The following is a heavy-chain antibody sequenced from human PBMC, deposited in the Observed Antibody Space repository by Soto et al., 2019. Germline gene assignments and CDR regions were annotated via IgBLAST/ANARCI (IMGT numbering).Heavy chain of an antibody. V-gene: IGHV3-23*01. CDR2: ISASGGTT. CDR3: AKDEQHGEAYWGGGYFYLMDV. CDR1: GLTFNSYA. D-gene: IGHD7-27*01. Sequence: EVQLLESGGGLVQPGGSLRLSCAASGLTFNSYAMSWVRQAPGKGLEWVSGISASGGTTYFADSVKGRFTISRDNSKNTLYLQMNSLRAGDTAVYYCAKDEQHGEAYWGGGYFYLMDVWGPGTTVTVSS. J-gene: IGHJ6*02.